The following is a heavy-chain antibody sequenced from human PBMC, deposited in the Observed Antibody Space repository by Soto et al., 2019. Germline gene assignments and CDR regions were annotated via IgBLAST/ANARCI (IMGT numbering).Heavy chain of an antibody. CDR3: ARQARVRGVPYYYYGMDV. Sequence: SETLSLTCTVSGGSISSSSYYWGWIRQPPGKGLEWIGSIYYSGSTYYNPSLKSRVTISVDTSKNQFSLKLSSVTAADTAVYYCARQARVRGVPYYYYGMDVWGQGTTVTVSS. CDR1: GGSISSSSYY. J-gene: IGHJ6*02. CDR2: IYYSGST. V-gene: IGHV4-39*01. D-gene: IGHD3-10*01.